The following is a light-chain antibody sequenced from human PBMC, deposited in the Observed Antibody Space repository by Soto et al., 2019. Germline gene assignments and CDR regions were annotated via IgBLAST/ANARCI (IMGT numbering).Light chain of an antibody. CDR3: RSFTHINTYV. CDR2: DVT. V-gene: IGLV2-14*03. CDR1: SSDVGGYNY. J-gene: IGLJ1*01. Sequence: QSVLTQPASVSGSPGQSITISCTGTSSDVGGYNYVSWYQQHPGKAPKLVIYDVTNRPSGVSNRFSGSKSGNTASLTISGLQAEDEGDYYCRSFTHINTYVFGTGTKVTDL.